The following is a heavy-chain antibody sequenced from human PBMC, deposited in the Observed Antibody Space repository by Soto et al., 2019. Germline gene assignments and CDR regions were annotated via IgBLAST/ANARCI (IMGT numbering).Heavy chain of an antibody. CDR2: ISSTTNYI. J-gene: IGHJ4*02. CDR3: AKESEDLTSNFDY. Sequence: GGSLRLSCAASGFTFTRYSMNWVRQAPGKGLEWVSSISSTTNYIYYGDSMKGRFTISKDNAKNSLYQEMNSLRAEDTAVYYCAKESEDLTSNFDYWGQGTLVTVSS. V-gene: IGHV3-21*06. CDR1: GFTFTRYS.